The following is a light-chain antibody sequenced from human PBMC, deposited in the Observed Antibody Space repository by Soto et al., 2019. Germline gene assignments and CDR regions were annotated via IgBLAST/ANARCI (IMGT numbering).Light chain of an antibody. Sequence: SYELTQSPSLSVAPGQTATSTCGGNNIGSKSVNWYQQKAGQAPVLVMSYDSDRPSGIPERFSGSNSGNPATLTLSRVESGDEADYFCQVWDTDNDHHVFGSGTKVTVL. J-gene: IGLJ1*01. V-gene: IGLV3-21*01. CDR3: QVWDTDNDHHV. CDR2: YDS. CDR1: NIGSKS.